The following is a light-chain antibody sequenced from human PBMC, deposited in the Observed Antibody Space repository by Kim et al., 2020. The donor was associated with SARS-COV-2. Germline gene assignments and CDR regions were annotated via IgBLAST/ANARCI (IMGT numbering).Light chain of an antibody. CDR2: QDS. V-gene: IGLV3-1*01. J-gene: IGLJ2*01. Sequence: SYELTQPPSVSVSPGQTASITCSGDKLGDKYPCWYQQKPGHSPVLVIYQDSKRPSGIPERFSASNSGNTATLTISGTQAMDEADYYCQAWDSSTAVFGGGTQLTVL. CDR1: KLGDKY. CDR3: QAWDSSTAV.